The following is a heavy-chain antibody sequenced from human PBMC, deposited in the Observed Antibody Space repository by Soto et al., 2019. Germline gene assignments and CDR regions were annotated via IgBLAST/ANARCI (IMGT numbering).Heavy chain of an antibody. V-gene: IGHV1-69*01. CDR3: AKTHYYDSSGYYPFDY. CDR1: GGTFSSYA. D-gene: IGHD3-22*01. CDR2: IIHIFGTA. Sequence: QVQLVQSGAEVKKPGSSVKVSCKASGGTFSSYAISWVRQAPGQGLEWMGGIIHIFGTANYAQKFQGRVTITADESTITAYMELSSLRSEDRAVYYFAKTHYYDSSGYYPFDYWGRGTLVTVCS. J-gene: IGHJ4*02.